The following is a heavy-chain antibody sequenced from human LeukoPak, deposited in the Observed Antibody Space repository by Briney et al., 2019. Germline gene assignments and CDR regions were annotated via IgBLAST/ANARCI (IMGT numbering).Heavy chain of an antibody. CDR3: ARVGRSGWTVDY. CDR1: GFDFSTYS. J-gene: IGHJ4*02. D-gene: IGHD6-19*01. V-gene: IGHV3-48*04. CDR2: ISSSSSNI. Sequence: PGRSLRLSCAASGFDFSTYSIDWVRQAPGKGLEWVSYISSSSSNIYHADSVKGRFTISRDNAKNSLHLQMSSLRAEDTAVYYCARVGRSGWTVDYWGQGTLVTVSS.